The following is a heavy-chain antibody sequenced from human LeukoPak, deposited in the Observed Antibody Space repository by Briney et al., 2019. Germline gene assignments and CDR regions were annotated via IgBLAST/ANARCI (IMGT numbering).Heavy chain of an antibody. CDR1: GFIFSNYE. Sequence: GGSLRLSCAASGFIFSNYEMNWVRQARGKGLEWVSYISGRGDVIYYADSVKGRFTISRDNAKNSLYLQMNCLRAEDTAVYFCARPYYVAANYYFDGGGQATLVTAPS. D-gene: IGHD1-26*01. CDR2: ISGRGDVI. V-gene: IGHV3-48*03. CDR3: ARPYYVAANYYFDG. J-gene: IGHJ4*02.